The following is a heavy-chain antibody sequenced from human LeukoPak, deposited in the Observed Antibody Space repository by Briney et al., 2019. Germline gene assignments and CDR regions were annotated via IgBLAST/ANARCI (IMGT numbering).Heavy chain of an antibody. J-gene: IGHJ5*02. Sequence: SETLSLTCAVYGGSFSGYYWSWIRQPPGKGLEWIGEINHSGSTNYNPSLKSRVTISVDTSKNQFSLKLSSVTAADTAVYYCARRLPRRSSWYQSRWFDPWGQGTLVTVSS. D-gene: IGHD6-13*01. CDR3: ARRLPRRSSWYQSRWFDP. CDR1: GGSFSGYY. CDR2: INHSGST. V-gene: IGHV4-34*01.